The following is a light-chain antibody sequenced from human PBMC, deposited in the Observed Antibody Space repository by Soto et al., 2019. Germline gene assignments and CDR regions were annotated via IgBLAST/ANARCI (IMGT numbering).Light chain of an antibody. J-gene: IGKJ1*01. CDR1: QGITNH. CDR3: QNYRSAPQT. CDR2: AAS. Sequence: DIQMTQSPSSLSASVGDRITITCRASQGITNHLAWYQQKPGKVPKLLIYAASILQSGVPSRFSGSGSATDFTLTISSLQPEDVATYYCQNYRSAPQTFGQATKVE. V-gene: IGKV1-27*01.